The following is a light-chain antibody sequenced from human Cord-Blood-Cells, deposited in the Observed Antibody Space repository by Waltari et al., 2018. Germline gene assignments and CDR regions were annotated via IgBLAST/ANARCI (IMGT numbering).Light chain of an antibody. J-gene: IGKJ4*01. CDR1: PSVLYSSNNKNY. CDR3: QQYYSTPLT. V-gene: IGKV4-1*01. CDR2: WAS. Sequence: DIVMTQSPDSLALSLGERATIHCKSSPSVLYSSNNKNYLAWYQQKPGQPPKLLIYWASTRESGVPDRFSGSGSGTDFTLTISSLQAEDVAVYYCQQYYSTPLTFGGGTKVEIK.